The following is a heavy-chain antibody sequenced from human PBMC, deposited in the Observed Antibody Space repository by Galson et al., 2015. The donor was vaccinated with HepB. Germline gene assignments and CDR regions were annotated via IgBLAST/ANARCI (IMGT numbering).Heavy chain of an antibody. CDR2: INTNTGNP. CDR3: ARRNGNYWFDP. J-gene: IGHJ5*02. Sequence: SVKVSCKASGYTFTNYAMNWVRQAPGQGLEWMGWINTNTGNPTYAQGFTGRFVFSLDTSVSTTYLQINSLKAEDTAVYYCARRNGNYWFDPWGQGTLVTVSS. V-gene: IGHV7-4-1*02. CDR1: GYTFTNYA. D-gene: IGHD5-24*01.